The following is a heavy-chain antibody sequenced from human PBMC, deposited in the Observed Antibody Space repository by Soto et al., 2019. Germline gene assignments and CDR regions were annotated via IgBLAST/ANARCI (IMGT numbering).Heavy chain of an antibody. CDR2: IIPVFGTT. Sequence: QEQLVQSGAEVKKPGSSVNVSCKASGNTFSNFAINWVRQAPGHGLEWIGAIIPVFGTTNCAQEFQGRVTISADGFTNTAYMELNNLRSEDTAVYFCTRDRGGVAAFMDVWGQGTTVIVS. CDR3: TRDRGGVAAFMDV. D-gene: IGHD2-15*01. CDR1: GNTFSNFA. J-gene: IGHJ6*02. V-gene: IGHV1-69*01.